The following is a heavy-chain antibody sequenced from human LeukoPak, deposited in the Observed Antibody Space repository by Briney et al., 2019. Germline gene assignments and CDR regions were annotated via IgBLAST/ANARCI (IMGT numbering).Heavy chain of an antibody. CDR2: INHRGST. CDR1: GGSCTDYY. CDR3: ARVPHTTSSIDY. V-gene: IGHV4-34*01. J-gene: IGHJ4*02. Sequence: SETLALTCAVYGGSCTDYYWSWLRQPPGKGLEWIGEINHRGSTNYNSSLKSRVTISVDRSKNQFSLKLNSVTAADTAVYFCARVPHTTSSIDYWGQGAPVTVSS. D-gene: IGHD6-6*01.